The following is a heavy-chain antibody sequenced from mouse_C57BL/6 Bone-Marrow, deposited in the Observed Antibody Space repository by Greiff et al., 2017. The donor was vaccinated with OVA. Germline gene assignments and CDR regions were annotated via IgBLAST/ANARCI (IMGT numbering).Heavy chain of an antibody. V-gene: IGHV14-3*01. CDR1: GFNIKNTY. CDR3: AREEFAY. CDR2: IAPANGNT. J-gene: IGHJ3*01. Sequence: VQLQQSVAELVRPGASVKLSCTASGFNIKNTYMPWVKQRPEQGLEWIGRIAPANGNTKYAPKFQGKATITADTSSNTAYLQLSSLTSEDTAIYYCAREEFAYWGQGTLVTVSA.